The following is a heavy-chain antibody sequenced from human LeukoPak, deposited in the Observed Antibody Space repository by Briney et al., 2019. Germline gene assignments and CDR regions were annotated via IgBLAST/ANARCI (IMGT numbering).Heavy chain of an antibody. J-gene: IGHJ4*02. Sequence: ASVKVSCKASGYTFTSYYMHWVRQAPGQGLEWMGIINPSGGSTSYAQKFQGRVTITRDMSTSTAYMELSSLRSEDTAVYYCAAVRIVVVPAAIAGFDYWGQGTLVTVSS. CDR3: AAVRIVVVPAAIAGFDY. CDR1: GYTFTSYY. CDR2: INPSGGST. D-gene: IGHD2-2*01. V-gene: IGHV1-46*01.